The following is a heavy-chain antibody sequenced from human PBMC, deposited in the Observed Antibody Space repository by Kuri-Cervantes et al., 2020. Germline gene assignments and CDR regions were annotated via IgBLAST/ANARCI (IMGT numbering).Heavy chain of an antibody. CDR3: ASVPNPRYGGSPEGFYFDY. V-gene: IGHV4-31*03. J-gene: IGHJ4*02. CDR2: FYYSGST. D-gene: IGHD4-23*01. Sequence: SETLSLTCTVSGGSISSGGYYWSCSRQHQGKGREWIGYFYYSGSTYSNPSHKSRVTISVDTYKNQFSLKLSSVTAADTAVYYCASVPNPRYGGSPEGFYFDYWGQETLVTVSS. CDR1: GGSISSGGYY.